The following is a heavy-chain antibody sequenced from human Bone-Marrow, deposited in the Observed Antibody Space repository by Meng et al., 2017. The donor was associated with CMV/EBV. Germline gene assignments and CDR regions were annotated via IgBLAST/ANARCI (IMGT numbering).Heavy chain of an antibody. CDR3: ARGTVTSIDY. Sequence: VYCKASGDTFTAFYMHWVRQAPGQGLEWMRWINPNSGGTNYARKFQGRVTMTRDTSISTAYMELSRLRSDDTAVYYCARGTVTSIDYWGQGTLVTVSS. V-gene: IGHV1-2*02. D-gene: IGHD4-17*01. CDR1: GDTFTAFY. CDR2: INPNSGGT. J-gene: IGHJ4*02.